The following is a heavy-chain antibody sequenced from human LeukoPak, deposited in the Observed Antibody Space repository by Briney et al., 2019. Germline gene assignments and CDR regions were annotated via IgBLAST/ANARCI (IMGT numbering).Heavy chain of an antibody. Sequence: SETLSLTCTVSGGSISSYYWSWIRQPPGKGLEWIGYIYYSGSTNYNPSLKSRVTISVDTSKNQFSLKLSSVTAADTAVYYCARGLPLGHFDYWGQGTLVTVSS. V-gene: IGHV4-59*01. J-gene: IGHJ4*02. D-gene: IGHD3-16*01. CDR2: IYYSGST. CDR1: GGSISSYY. CDR3: ARGLPLGHFDY.